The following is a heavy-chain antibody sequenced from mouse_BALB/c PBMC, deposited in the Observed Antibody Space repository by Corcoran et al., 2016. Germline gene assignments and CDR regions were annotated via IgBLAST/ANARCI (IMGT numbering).Heavy chain of an antibody. J-gene: IGHJ3*01. CDR1: GFSLSTSGMG. D-gene: IGHD2-3*01. V-gene: IGHV8-8*01. CDR2: IWWDDDK. Sequence: QVTLTESGPGILQPSQTLSLTCSFYGFSLSTSGMGVGWFRQPSGKGLEWLAHIWWDDDKRYNPALKSRLTIAKDTSSNQVFLKIASVDTAETATYYCARIGWLLARFAYWGQGTLVTVSA. CDR3: ARIGWLLARFAY.